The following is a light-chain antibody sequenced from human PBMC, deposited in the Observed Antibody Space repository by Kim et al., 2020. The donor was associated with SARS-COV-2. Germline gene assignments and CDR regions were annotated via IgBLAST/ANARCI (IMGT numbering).Light chain of an antibody. J-gene: IGKJ1*01. Sequence: EIVLTQSPGTLSFSPGERATLSCRASQSVSSSYLARYQHKPGQAPRLLVYATSSRATGIPDRFSGSGSGTDFTLTIGRLEPEDIAVYYCQQYAGSPWTFGQGTKVDIK. CDR2: ATS. V-gene: IGKV3-20*01. CDR3: QQYAGSPWT. CDR1: QSVSSSY.